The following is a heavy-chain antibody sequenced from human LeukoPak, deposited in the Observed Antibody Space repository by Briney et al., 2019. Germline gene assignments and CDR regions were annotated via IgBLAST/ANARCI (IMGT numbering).Heavy chain of an antibody. CDR2: ISYDGSNK. Sequence: GGSLRLSCAASGFTFSSYGMHWVRQAPGKGLEGVAVISYDGSNKYYADSVKGRFTISRDNSKNTLYLQMNSLRAEDTAVYYCAKGDESGGCYNWFDPWGQGTLVTASS. V-gene: IGHV3-30*18. J-gene: IGHJ5*02. CDR1: GFTFSSYG. D-gene: IGHD6-19*01. CDR3: AKGDESGGCYNWFDP.